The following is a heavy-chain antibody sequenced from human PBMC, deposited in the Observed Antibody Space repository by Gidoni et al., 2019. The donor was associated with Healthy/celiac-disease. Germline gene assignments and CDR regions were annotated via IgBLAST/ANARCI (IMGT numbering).Heavy chain of an antibody. CDR1: GGYISSSSYY. CDR3: AATMATYYYDSSGYAFFDY. V-gene: IGHV4-39*07. CDR2: IYYSGST. Sequence: QLQLQESGPGLVKPSETLSLTCTVSGGYISSSSYYWGWIRQPPGKGLEWIGSIYYSGSTYYNPSLKSRVTISVDTSKNQFSLKLSSVTAADTAVYYCAATMATYYYDSSGYAFFDYWGQGTLVTVSS. J-gene: IGHJ4*02. D-gene: IGHD3-22*01.